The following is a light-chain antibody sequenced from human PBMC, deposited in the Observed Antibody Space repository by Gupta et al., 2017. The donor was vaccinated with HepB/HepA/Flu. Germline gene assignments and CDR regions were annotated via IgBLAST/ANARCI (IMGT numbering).Light chain of an antibody. Sequence: DIVMTQSPDSLAVSLGERATINCKSSQSVLYSSNNKNYLAWYQQKPGQPPKLLIYWASTRESGVPDRFSGSGSGTDFTLTISSRQAEDVAVYYCQQEYSTPYTFGQGTKLEIK. CDR2: WAS. CDR3: QQEYSTPYT. V-gene: IGKV4-1*01. J-gene: IGKJ2*01. CDR1: QSVLYSSNNKNY.